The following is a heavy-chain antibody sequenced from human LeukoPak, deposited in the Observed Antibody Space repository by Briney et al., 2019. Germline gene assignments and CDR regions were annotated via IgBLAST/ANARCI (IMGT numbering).Heavy chain of an antibody. J-gene: IGHJ4*02. CDR1: GYTFINHA. V-gene: IGHV1-3*01. CDR3: ARSWVWGGSENYYYDSSGYFFDY. CDR2: INAGNGNT. Sequence: ASVKVSCKASGYTFINHAIHWVRQAPGQRLEWMGWINAGNGNTKYSQKFQGRVTVTRDTSASTAYMELSSLRSEDTAVYYCARSWVWGGSENYYYDSSGYFFDYWGQGTLVTVSS. D-gene: IGHD3-22*01.